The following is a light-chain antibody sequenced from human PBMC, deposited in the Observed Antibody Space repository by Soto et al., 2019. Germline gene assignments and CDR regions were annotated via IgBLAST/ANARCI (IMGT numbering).Light chain of an antibody. CDR1: TGAVTSDNY. V-gene: IGLV7-43*01. CDR3: LLYYGGVYV. J-gene: IGLJ1*01. CDR2: STT. Sequence: QAVVTQEPSLTVSPGGTVTLTCTSSTGAVTSDNYPNWFQLKPGQAPKSVIYSTTNKHSWTPARFSGSLLGGKAALTLSDVQPEYEAEYCCLLYYGGVYVFGSGTKLTVL.